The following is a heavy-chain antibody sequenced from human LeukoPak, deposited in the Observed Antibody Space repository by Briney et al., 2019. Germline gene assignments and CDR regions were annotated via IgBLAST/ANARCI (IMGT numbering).Heavy chain of an antibody. V-gene: IGHV3-48*01. D-gene: IGHD3-16*01. CDR3: ARDFRYDYVWGSYEV. J-gene: IGHJ4*02. CDR2: ISSSSSTI. Sequence: GGSLRLSCAASGFTFSSYSMNWVRQAPGKGLEWVSYISSSSSTIYYADSVKGRFTISRDNAKNSLYLQMNGLRAEDTAVYYCARDFRYDYVWGSYEVWGQGTLVTVSS. CDR1: GFTFSSYS.